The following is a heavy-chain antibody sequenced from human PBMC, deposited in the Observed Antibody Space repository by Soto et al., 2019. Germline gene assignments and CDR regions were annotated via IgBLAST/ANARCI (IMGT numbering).Heavy chain of an antibody. CDR3: ARCRRAVANTKWFDP. Sequence: QVQLVQSGAEVKKPWSSVKVSCKASGGTFSSYTISWVRQAPGQGLEWMGRIIPILGIANYAQKFQGRVTITADKSTRSAYMELGSLRSEDTAVYYCARCRRAVANTKWFDPWGQGTLVTFSS. D-gene: IGHD6-19*01. V-gene: IGHV1-69*02. CDR1: GGTFSSYT. J-gene: IGHJ5*02. CDR2: IIPILGIA.